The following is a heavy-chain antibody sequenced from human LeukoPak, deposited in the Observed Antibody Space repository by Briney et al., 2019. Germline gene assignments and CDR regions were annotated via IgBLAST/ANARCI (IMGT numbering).Heavy chain of an antibody. CDR1: GYIFTTYW. D-gene: IGHD2-2*01. CDR2: IYPGDSDI. V-gene: IGHV5-51*01. CDR3: ARREYCSGTSCPIDY. J-gene: IGHJ4*02. Sequence: AGESLKISCKGSGYIFTTYWIGWVRQMPGKGLEWMGNIYPGDSDIRYNPSFQGQITISADKSINTAYLQWSSLKASDTAMYYCARREYCSGTSCPIDYWGQGTLVTVSS.